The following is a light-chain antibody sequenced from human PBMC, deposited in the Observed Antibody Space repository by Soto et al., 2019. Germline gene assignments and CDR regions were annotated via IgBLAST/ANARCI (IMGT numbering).Light chain of an antibody. Sequence: QSVLTQPASVSGSPGQSITISCTGTSSDVGYDNYVSWFQQHPGKAPKLMIYEVSRRPSGVSNRFSGSKSGNTASLTISGLQAEDEADYYCSSYTSSSTLLFGTGTKVTVL. J-gene: IGLJ1*01. CDR3: SSYTSSSTLL. V-gene: IGLV2-14*01. CDR1: SSDVGYDNY. CDR2: EVS.